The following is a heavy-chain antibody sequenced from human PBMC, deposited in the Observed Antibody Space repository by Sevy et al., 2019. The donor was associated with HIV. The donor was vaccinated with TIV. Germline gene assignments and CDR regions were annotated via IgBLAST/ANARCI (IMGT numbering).Heavy chain of an antibody. D-gene: IGHD7-27*01. CDR3: AREGGVATTGDHDAFDI. J-gene: IGHJ3*02. Sequence: ASVKVSCKASGDTFSTYGLSWVRQAPGQGLEWMGGIIPIFGTPNYAQKFQGRVTITADESASTAYMELSSLRSEDTALYDWAREGGVATTGDHDAFDIWGHGTLVTVSS. CDR1: GDTFSTYG. V-gene: IGHV1-69*13. CDR2: IIPIFGTP.